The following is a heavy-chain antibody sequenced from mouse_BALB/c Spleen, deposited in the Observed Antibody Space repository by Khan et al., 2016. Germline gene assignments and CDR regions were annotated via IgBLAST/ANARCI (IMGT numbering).Heavy chain of an antibody. CDR3: VRDGSDYYSLDY. V-gene: IGHV2-9-2*01. J-gene: IGHJ4*01. CDR2: IWTGGGP. CDR1: GFSLTNYD. D-gene: IGHD1-1*01. Sequence: QVQLKESGPGLVAPSQSLSITCTVSGFSLTNYDISWMRQSPGKGLEWLGIIWTGGGPNYNSAFMSRLSISKDNSKSQVFLKMNSLQTDDTAIYFCVRDGSDYYSLDYWGQGTSVTVSS.